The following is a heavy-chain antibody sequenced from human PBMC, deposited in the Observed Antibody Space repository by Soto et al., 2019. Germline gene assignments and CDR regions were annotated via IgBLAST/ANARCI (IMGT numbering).Heavy chain of an antibody. CDR3: AQEFRTGSGFDY. CDR1: GFTFSSYW. J-gene: IGHJ4*02. CDR2: IKQDGSNK. V-gene: IGHV3-7*01. D-gene: IGHD3-10*01. Sequence: PGGSLRLSCAASGFTFSSYWMSWVRQAPGKGLEWVADIKQDGSNKYYADSVKGRFTISRDNSKNTLYLQMNSLRTEDTAVYYCAQEFRTGSGFDYWGQGTLVTVSS.